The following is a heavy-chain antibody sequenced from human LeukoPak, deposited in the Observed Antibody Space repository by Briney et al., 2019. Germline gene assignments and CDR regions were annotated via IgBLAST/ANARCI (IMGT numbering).Heavy chain of an antibody. CDR3: VTEVSGSFPT. V-gene: IGHV3-23*01. Sequence: GSLRLSCAASGFTFSSYGMSCVRQAPGNGLEWVSAISGSGGSTYYADSVKGRFTISRDNSKNTLYLQMNSLRAEDTAVYYCVTEVSGSFPTWGQGTLVTVSS. D-gene: IGHD1-26*01. CDR1: GFTFSSYG. J-gene: IGHJ4*02. CDR2: ISGSGGST.